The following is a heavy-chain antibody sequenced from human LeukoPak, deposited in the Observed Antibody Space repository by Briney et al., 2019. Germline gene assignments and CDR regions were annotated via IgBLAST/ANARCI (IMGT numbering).Heavy chain of an antibody. CDR3: ARDRRYYYDSSGSIGSYSVNWFDP. Sequence: GASAKVSRKASGGTLSSYAIRPVRQAPGQGVEWMGGIIPIFGTANYAQKFQGRVTITADESTSTAYLELSSLRSEDTAVYYCARDRRYYYDSSGSIGSYSVNWFDPWGQGTLVTVSS. V-gene: IGHV1-69*13. D-gene: IGHD3-22*01. CDR1: GGTLSSYA. J-gene: IGHJ5*02. CDR2: IIPIFGTA.